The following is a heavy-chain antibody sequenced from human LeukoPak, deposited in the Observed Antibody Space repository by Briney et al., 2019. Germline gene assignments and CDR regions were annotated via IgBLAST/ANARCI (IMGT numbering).Heavy chain of an antibody. J-gene: IGHJ4*02. D-gene: IGHD6-19*01. CDR2: IYYSGST. CDR1: GGSFSGYY. CDR3: ARVPAAYSSGWDYFDY. V-gene: IGHV4-34*01. Sequence: SETLSLTCAVYGGSFSGYYWGWIRQPPGKGLEWIGSIYYSGSTYYNPSLKSRVTISVDTSKNQFSLNLTSVTAADTATYYCARVPAAYSSGWDYFDYWGQGTLVTVSS.